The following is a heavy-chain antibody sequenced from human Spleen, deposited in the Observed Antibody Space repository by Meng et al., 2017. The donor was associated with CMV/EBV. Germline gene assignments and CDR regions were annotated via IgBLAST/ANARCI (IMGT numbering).Heavy chain of an antibody. CDR3: AREGSIFGVVIIQGWFDP. D-gene: IGHD3-3*01. Sequence: QVQLQESGPGLVKPSQTLSLTCTVSGGSISSGGYYWSWIRQHPGKGLEWIGRIYTSGSTNYNPSLKSRVTISVDTSKNQFSLKLSSVTAADTAVYYCAREGSIFGVVIIQGWFDPWGQGTLVTVSS. J-gene: IGHJ5*02. CDR1: GGSISSGGYY. V-gene: IGHV4-61*02. CDR2: IYTSGST.